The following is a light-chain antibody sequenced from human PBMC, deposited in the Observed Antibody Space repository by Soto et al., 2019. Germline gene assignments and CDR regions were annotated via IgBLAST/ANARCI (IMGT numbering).Light chain of an antibody. CDR1: SGFGVGTYK. J-gene: IGLJ3*02. V-gene: IGLV5-45*03. Sequence: QPVLTQPSSLSASPGASASLTCTLRSGFGVGTYKIYWYQQRPGSPPQYLLTYKSDSDNQQGSGVPSRFSGSKDASANAGILLISGLQSDDEADYYCVIWHGYGWVFGGGTKLTVL. CDR2: YKSDSDN. CDR3: VIWHGYGWV.